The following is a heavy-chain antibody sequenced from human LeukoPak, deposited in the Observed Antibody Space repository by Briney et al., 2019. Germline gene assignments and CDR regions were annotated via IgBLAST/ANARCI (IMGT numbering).Heavy chain of an antibody. CDR2: IYSGGST. D-gene: IGHD6-13*01. Sequence: PGGSLRLSCAASGFTVSSNYMSWVRQAPGKGLEWVSVIYSGGSTYYADSVKGRFTISRDNSKNTLYLQMNSLRAEDTGVYYCARGRIAAAGTDEDYWGQGTLVTVSS. J-gene: IGHJ4*02. CDR3: ARGRIAAAGTDEDY. V-gene: IGHV3-66*01. CDR1: GFTVSSNY.